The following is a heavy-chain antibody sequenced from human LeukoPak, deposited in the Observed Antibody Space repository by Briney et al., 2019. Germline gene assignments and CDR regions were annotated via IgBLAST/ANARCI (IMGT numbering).Heavy chain of an antibody. Sequence: SETLSLTCAVYGGSFSGYYWSWIRQPPGKGLEWIGTIYHNGSTSYNPSLKSRVTISVDTSKNQFSLRLNSVIAADTAIYYCAKITTLDYWGQGTLVTVSS. V-gene: IGHV4-34*01. CDR1: GGSFSGYY. J-gene: IGHJ4*02. CDR2: IYHNGST. CDR3: AKITTLDY. D-gene: IGHD1-1*01.